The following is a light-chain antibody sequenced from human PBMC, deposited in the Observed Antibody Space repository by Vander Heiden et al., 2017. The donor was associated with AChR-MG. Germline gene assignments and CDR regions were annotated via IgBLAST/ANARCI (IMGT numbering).Light chain of an antibody. CDR2: GAS. J-gene: IGKJ4*01. CDR1: QSVSSSY. V-gene: IGKV3-20*01. Sequence: EIVLTQSPGPLSFSPGERATLPCRASQSVSSSYLAWYQQKPGQAPRLLIYGASSRATGIPDRFSGSGSGTDFTLTISRLEPEDFAVYFCQQYGTSPTFGGGTKVEIK. CDR3: QQYGTSPT.